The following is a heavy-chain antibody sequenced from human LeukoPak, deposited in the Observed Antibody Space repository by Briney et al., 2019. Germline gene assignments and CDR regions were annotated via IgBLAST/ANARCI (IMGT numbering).Heavy chain of an antibody. D-gene: IGHD2-2*01. CDR3: ARDAGACSSTSCYLDAFDI. Sequence: SETLSLTCTVSGGSIISYYWSWIRQPPGKGLEWIGYIYYSGSTNYNPSLKSRVTISVDTSKNQFSLKLSSVTAADTAVYYCARDAGACSSTSCYLDAFDIWGQGTMVTVSS. CDR2: IYYSGST. V-gene: IGHV4-59*01. CDR1: GGSIISYY. J-gene: IGHJ3*02.